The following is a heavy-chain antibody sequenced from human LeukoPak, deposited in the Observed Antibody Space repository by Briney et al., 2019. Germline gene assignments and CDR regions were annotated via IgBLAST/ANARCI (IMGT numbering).Heavy chain of an antibody. D-gene: IGHD2/OR15-2a*01. CDR1: GYVSYDFY. V-gene: IGHV1-46*02. CDR3: ATTPTNTYGMDV. CDR2: INLKGSAT. Sequence: ASEKVSCEACGYVSYDFYLHGVRQAPGQGLECMGIINLKGSATNLAPKFQGSITLPWDLSTSRVYMKLSSLRSDDSDIYYCATTPTNTYGMDVWGQGTTVSVSS. J-gene: IGHJ6*02.